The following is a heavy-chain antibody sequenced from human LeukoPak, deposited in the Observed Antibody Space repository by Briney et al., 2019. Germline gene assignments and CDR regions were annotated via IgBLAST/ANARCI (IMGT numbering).Heavy chain of an antibody. Sequence: SETLSLTCAVYGGSFSGYYWSWIRQPPGKGLEWTGEINHSGSTNYNPSLKSRVTISVDTSKNQFSLKLSSVTAADTAVYYCARGLGTGAARHVYFDYWGQGTLVTVSS. D-gene: IGHD6-6*01. CDR1: GGSFSGYY. CDR2: INHSGST. J-gene: IGHJ4*02. V-gene: IGHV4-34*01. CDR3: ARGLGTGAARHVYFDY.